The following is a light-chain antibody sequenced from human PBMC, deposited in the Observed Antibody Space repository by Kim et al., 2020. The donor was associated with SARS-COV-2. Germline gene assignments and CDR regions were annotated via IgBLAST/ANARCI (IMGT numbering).Light chain of an antibody. CDR3: QHYNSYSGT. Sequence: DIQMTQSPSTLSASVGDTVTISCRASQNIGSWLAWYQQKPGKAPHLLIYEASTLERGVPSRFSGSESGTEFTLTISRLQPDDFATYYCQHYNSYSGTFGQGTKVDIK. V-gene: IGKV1-5*01. CDR1: QNIGSW. CDR2: EAS. J-gene: IGKJ1*01.